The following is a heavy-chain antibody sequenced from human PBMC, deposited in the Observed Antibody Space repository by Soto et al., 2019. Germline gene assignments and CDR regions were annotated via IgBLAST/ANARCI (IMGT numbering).Heavy chain of an antibody. CDR3: AHGEYSSDGWCFFDY. D-gene: IGHD5-18*01. J-gene: IGHJ4*02. CDR1: GFSLNASGVR. Sequence: SGPTLVNPTQTLTLTCTLSGFSLNASGVRVGWIRQPPGKALEWLALIYWDDGKRYSPSLKNRLTVTKDTLKNQVVLTMTNMDPADAGTYYCAHGEYSSDGWCFFDYWGQGTLVTVSS. CDR2: IYWDDGK. V-gene: IGHV2-5*02.